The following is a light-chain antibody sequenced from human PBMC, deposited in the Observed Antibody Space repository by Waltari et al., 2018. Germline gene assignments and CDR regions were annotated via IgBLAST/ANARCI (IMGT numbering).Light chain of an antibody. CDR3: QQYFSSPT. CDR1: QSLLFGSNNNNY. V-gene: IGKV4-1*01. CDR2: WAS. J-gene: IGKJ1*01. Sequence: DIVMTQSPDSLAVSLGERATISCKSSQSLLFGSNNNNYLAWYPQKPGQPPKLLIYWASTRDSGVPDRFSGSGSQRDFSLTISSLQAEDVAVYYCQQYFSSPTFGQGTRVEMK.